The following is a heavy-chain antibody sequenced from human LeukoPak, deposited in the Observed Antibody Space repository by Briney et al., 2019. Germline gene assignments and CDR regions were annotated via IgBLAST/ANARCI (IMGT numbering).Heavy chain of an antibody. V-gene: IGHV1-69*13. CDR2: IIPIFGTA. CDR1: GGTFSSYA. Sequence: ASVKVSCKASGGTFSSYAISWVRQAPGQGLEWMGGIIPIFGTANYAQKFQGRVTITADESTSTAYMELSSLRSEDTAVYYCASTLGYCSGGSCYSRYYYMDVWGKGTTVTISS. J-gene: IGHJ6*03. D-gene: IGHD2-15*01. CDR3: ASTLGYCSGGSCYSRYYYMDV.